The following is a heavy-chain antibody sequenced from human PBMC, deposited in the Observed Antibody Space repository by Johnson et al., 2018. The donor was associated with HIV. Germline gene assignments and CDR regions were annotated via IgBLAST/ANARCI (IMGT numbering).Heavy chain of an antibody. CDR1: GFTLTNAW. D-gene: IGHD3-16*02. CDR2: FRNRTDGGTT. Sequence: VQLVESGGGLVKPGGSLKLSCAASGFTLTNAWMSWVRQAPGKGLEWIGHFRNRTDGGTTDYAAPVKGRFTISTDDSRNTMYLEMNSLKTEDTAMYYCAADQAGDYVWGNYRYAFDIWGQGTMVSLPS. CDR3: AADQAGDYVWGNYRYAFDI. V-gene: IGHV3-15*01. J-gene: IGHJ3*02.